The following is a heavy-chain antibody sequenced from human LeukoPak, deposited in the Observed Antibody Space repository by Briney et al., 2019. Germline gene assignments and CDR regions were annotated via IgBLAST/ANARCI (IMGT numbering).Heavy chain of an antibody. D-gene: IGHD3-22*01. CDR2: IIPIFGTA. CDR3: ATPHPMYYYDSSGFLNPFDY. V-gene: IGHV1-69*06. Sequence: SVKVSCKASGGTFSSYAISWVRQAPGQGLEWMGGIIPIFGTANYAQKFQGRVTMTEDTSTDTAYMELSSLRSEDTAVYYCATPHPMYYYDSSGFLNPFDYWGQGTLVTVSS. J-gene: IGHJ4*02. CDR1: GGTFSSYA.